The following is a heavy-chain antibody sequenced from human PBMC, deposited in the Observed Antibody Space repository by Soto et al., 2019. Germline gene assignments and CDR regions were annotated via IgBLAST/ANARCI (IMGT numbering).Heavy chain of an antibody. Sequence: PLETLSLTCTVSGGSISSSSYYWGWIRQPPGKGLEWIGSIYYSGSTYYNPSLKSRVTISVDTSKNQFSLKLSSVTAADTAVYYCARQALQWLVRGWGQGTLVTVSS. CDR3: ARQALQWLVRG. D-gene: IGHD6-19*01. CDR2: IYYSGST. CDR1: GGSISSSSYY. V-gene: IGHV4-39*01. J-gene: IGHJ4*02.